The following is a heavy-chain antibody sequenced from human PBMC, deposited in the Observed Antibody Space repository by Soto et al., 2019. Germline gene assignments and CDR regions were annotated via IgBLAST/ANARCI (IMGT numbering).Heavy chain of an antibody. Sequence: GGSLRLSCAASGFTFSSYEMNWVRQAPGKGLEWVSYISSSGSTIYYADSVKGRFTISRDNAKNSLYLQMNSLRAEDTAVYYCTLWGYSYYFDYWGQGTLVTVS. CDR2: ISSSGSTI. D-gene: IGHD3-10*01. CDR3: TLWGYSYYFDY. CDR1: GFTFSSYE. V-gene: IGHV3-48*03. J-gene: IGHJ4*02.